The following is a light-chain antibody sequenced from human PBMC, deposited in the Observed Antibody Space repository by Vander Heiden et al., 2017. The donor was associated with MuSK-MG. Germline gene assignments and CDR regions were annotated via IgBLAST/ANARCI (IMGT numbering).Light chain of an antibody. J-gene: IGLJ1*01. V-gene: IGLV1-44*01. CDR3: AAWDDSLNALYV. CDR2: NNS. Sequence: QSVLTQPPSMSGTPGQRVNIVCSGSSSNIGNNPMNWYQHLPGTAPKVLIYNNSQRPSGVRDRFAGSKSGTSASLTISGLQSEDEATYYCAAWDDSLNALYVFGTGTKVTVL. CDR1: SSNIGNNP.